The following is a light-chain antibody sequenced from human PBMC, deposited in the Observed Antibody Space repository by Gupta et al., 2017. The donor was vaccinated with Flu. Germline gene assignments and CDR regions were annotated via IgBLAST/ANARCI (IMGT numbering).Light chain of an antibody. Sequence: SYELTQPPSVSVSPGQTARITCSGDALPKQYAYWYQQKSGQAPIMVIYKDSERPSGIPERFSGSSAGTTATFITSGVQAEEEAEYYCPSQDSSKTYEVFGTGTKLTVL. J-gene: IGLJ1*01. V-gene: IGLV3-25*02. CDR3: PSQDSSKTYEV. CDR1: ALPKQY. CDR2: KDS.